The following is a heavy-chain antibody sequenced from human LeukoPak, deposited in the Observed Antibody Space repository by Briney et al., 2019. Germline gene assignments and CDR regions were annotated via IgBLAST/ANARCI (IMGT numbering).Heavy chain of an antibody. CDR2: ISYDGSNK. Sequence: GGSLRLSCAASGFTFSSYGMHWVRQAPGKGLEWVAVISYDGSNKYYADSVKGRFTISRDNSKNTLYLQMNSLRAEDTAVYYCAKARMYYDILTGYYGWGQGTLVTVSS. J-gene: IGHJ4*02. V-gene: IGHV3-30*18. CDR1: GFTFSSYG. CDR3: AKARMYYDILTGYYG. D-gene: IGHD3-9*01.